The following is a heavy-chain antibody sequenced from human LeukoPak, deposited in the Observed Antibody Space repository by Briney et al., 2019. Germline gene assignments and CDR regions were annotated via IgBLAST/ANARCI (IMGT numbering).Heavy chain of an antibody. J-gene: IGHJ6*02. CDR2: ISYSGRT. D-gene: IGHD5-24*01. Sequence: SATLSLSSTASGGSISSPYWRWLQPPAGGGLERVGYISYSGRTNYNPSLKSRVTISVDTSKNQFSLKLSSVTAADTAVYYCARVQRWLQAGYYYGMDFWGQGTTVTVSS. CDR1: GGSISSPY. V-gene: IGHV4-59*11. CDR3: ARVQRWLQAGYYYGMDF.